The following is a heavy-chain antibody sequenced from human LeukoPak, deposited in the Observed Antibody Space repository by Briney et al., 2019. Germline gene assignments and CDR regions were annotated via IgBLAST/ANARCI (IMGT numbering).Heavy chain of an antibody. CDR3: ERGRVSCSWYLPTFDY. D-gene: IGHD6-13*01. Sequence: GGSLTLSCAASGFTYDDYAMHWVRQAPGKGLEWVSAIGTAGDTYYPGSVKGRFTISRENPKNSSYLQMNSLRAGDTAVYYCERGRVSCSWYLPTFDYWGQGTLVTVSS. CDR2: IGTAGDT. V-gene: IGHV3-13*01. J-gene: IGHJ4*02. CDR1: GFTYDDYA.